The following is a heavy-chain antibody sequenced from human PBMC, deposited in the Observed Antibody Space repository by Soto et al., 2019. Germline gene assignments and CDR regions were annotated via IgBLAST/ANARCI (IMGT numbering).Heavy chain of an antibody. CDR2: ISSRSIYI. J-gene: IGHJ6*02. V-gene: IGHV3-21*01. D-gene: IGHD7-27*01. CDR1: GFTFNTYT. Sequence: EVQLVESGGGLVKPGGSLRLSCAASGFTFNTYTMNWVRQAPGKGLEWVSSISSRSIYIYYADSVTGRFTISRDDARNSLYLQMNSLRAEDTAVYYWAREEVSGPNTCHGLDVWGQGTTVTASS. CDR3: AREEVSGPNTCHGLDV.